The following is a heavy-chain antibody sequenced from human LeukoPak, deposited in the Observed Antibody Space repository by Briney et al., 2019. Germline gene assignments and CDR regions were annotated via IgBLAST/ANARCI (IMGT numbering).Heavy chain of an antibody. CDR3: AKFTGPQSGSYAFDI. CDR2: ISGSGGST. J-gene: IGHJ3*02. V-gene: IGHV3-23*01. D-gene: IGHD3-10*01. CDR1: GFTFSSYA. Sequence: PGGSLRLSCAASGFTFSSYAMSWVRQAPGKGLEWVSAISGSGGSTYYADSVKGRFTISKDNSKSTLYLQMNSLRAEDTAVYYCAKFTGPQSGSYAFDIWGQGTMVTVSS.